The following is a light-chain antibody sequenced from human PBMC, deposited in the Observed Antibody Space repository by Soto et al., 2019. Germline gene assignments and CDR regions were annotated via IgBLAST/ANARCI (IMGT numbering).Light chain of an antibody. CDR2: GAS. Sequence: EIVMTQSPATLSVSPGERATLSCRASQSVSSNLAWYQQKLGQAPRLLISGASTRSTAIPVRFSGSGSGTEFTLTISSLQSEDVAVYYCQQYNNWPYTFGQGTKLEIK. J-gene: IGKJ2*01. CDR1: QSVSSN. V-gene: IGKV3-15*01. CDR3: QQYNNWPYT.